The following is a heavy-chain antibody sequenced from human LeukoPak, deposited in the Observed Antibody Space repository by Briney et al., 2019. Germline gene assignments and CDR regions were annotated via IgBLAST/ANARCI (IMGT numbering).Heavy chain of an antibody. CDR1: GYTFFSHD. Sequence: ASVKVSCKASGYTFFSHDINWVRQATGQGLEWMGWMNPKSGNTGYAQKFQARITISRDTSRNTAYMGLNSLISEDTAVYFCARDTSGQTRADDAFDIWGQGTMVTVSS. D-gene: IGHD6-19*01. CDR2: MNPKSGNT. V-gene: IGHV1-8*03. J-gene: IGHJ3*02. CDR3: ARDTSGQTRADDAFDI.